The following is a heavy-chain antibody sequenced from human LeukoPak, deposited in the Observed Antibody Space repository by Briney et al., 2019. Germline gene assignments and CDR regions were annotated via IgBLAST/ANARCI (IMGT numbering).Heavy chain of an antibody. J-gene: IGHJ4*02. CDR3: ARGRETDSGGYVYYLDY. Sequence: GGSLRLSCAVSGLSVSGNYMSWVRLAPGRGLEWVSVTYSGGTTFYAGSVEGRFTISRDTSKNTLYLQRNSLTADDTAVYYCARGRETDSGGYVYYLDYWGQGTLVTVSS. CDR2: TYSGGTT. D-gene: IGHD4-17*01. CDR1: GLSVSGNY. V-gene: IGHV3-53*01.